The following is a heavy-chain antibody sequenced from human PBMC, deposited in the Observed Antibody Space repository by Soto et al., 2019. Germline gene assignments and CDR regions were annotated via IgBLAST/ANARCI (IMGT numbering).Heavy chain of an antibody. Sequence: QVQLVQSGAEVKKPGASVKVSCKASGYTFTSYGISWVRQAPGQGLEWMGRISGYNGKSNYAQNLQGRVTMTTDTSTSTAYMELRSLRSDDTAVYYCAREDIQDIVVVVVAPEGLGYWGQGTLVTVSS. CDR1: GYTFTSYG. D-gene: IGHD2-15*01. V-gene: IGHV1-18*01. CDR3: AREDIQDIVVVVVAPEGLGY. CDR2: ISGYNGKS. J-gene: IGHJ4*02.